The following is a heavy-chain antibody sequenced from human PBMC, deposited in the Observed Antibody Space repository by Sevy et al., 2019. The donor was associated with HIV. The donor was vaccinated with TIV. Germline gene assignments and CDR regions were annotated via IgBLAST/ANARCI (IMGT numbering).Heavy chain of an antibody. CDR2: ISYDGRNNK. Sequence: GGSLRLSCAASGFTFSDYGMHWVRQAPGKGLEWVAVISYDGRNNKYNADSVKGRFTISRDNSKNTVYLQMNSLRAEDTAIYYCARDRGEILSSAFDYWGQGTLVTVSS. J-gene: IGHJ4*02. CDR3: ARDRGEILSSAFDY. D-gene: IGHD3-16*01. V-gene: IGHV3-30*04. CDR1: GFTFSDYG.